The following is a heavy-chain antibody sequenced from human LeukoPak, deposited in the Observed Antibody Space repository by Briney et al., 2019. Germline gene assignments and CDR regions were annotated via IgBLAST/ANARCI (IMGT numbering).Heavy chain of an antibody. D-gene: IGHD3-10*01. CDR1: GFTFSYYS. CDR3: AREEEWYASGTYYKGFDS. V-gene: IGHV3-21*01. J-gene: IGHJ4*02. Sequence: GGSLRLSCAASGFTFSYYSMNWVRQAPGKGLEWVSSISSSSSYIYYADSVKGRFTISRDNAKNSLYLQMNSLRAEDTAVYYCAREEEWYASGTYYKGFDSWGQGTLVTVSS. CDR2: ISSSSSYI.